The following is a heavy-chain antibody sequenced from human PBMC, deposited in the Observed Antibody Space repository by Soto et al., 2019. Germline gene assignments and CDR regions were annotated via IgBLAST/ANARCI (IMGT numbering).Heavy chain of an antibody. CDR1: GFNFTNQV. J-gene: IGHJ4*02. Sequence: EVQVLESGGALVQPTGSLRLSCSASGFNFTNQVINWVRQAPGKGLEWVSSISNSDDVGFYADSVRGRFIVSRDISTNSVFLQMNFLRVEATAIYYCAKTVGATKLEDYWGQGTLVTVSS. D-gene: IGHD1-26*01. CDR3: AKTVGATKLEDY. V-gene: IGHV3-23*01. CDR2: ISNSDDVG.